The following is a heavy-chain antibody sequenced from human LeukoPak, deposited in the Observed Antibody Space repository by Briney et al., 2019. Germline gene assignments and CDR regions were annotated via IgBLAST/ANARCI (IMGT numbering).Heavy chain of an antibody. CDR3: ARDPVGDYVYYYYMDV. D-gene: IGHD4-17*01. V-gene: IGHV3-48*01. Sequence: GGSLRLSCAASGFTFSSYSMNWVRQAPGKGLEWVSYISSSSSTIYYADSVKGRFTISRDNAKNSLYLQMNSLRAEDTAVYYCARDPVGDYVYYYYMDVWGKGTTVTVSS. J-gene: IGHJ6*03. CDR1: GFTFSSYS. CDR2: ISSSSSTI.